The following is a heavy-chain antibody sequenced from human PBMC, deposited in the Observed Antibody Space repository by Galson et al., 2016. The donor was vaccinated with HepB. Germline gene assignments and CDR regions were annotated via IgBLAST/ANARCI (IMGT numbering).Heavy chain of an antibody. CDR2: IGSSGSAI. Sequence: SLRLSCAASGFMFSDYSMNWVRQAPGKGLEWVSYIGSSGSAIYYADSVKGRFIISRDNGKNSLYLHMNGLRAEDTAVYYCARDQYVRGSGWYSASGCWGQGTLVTVSS. V-gene: IGHV3-48*01. CDR1: GFMFSDYS. J-gene: IGHJ4*02. D-gene: IGHD6-13*01. CDR3: ARDQYVRGSGWYSASGC.